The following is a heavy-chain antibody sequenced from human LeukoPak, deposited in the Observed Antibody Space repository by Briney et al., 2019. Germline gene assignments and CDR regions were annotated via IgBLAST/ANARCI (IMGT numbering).Heavy chain of an antibody. V-gene: IGHV1-24*01. J-gene: IGHJ4*02. CDR2: FDPEDGET. Sequence: ASVKVSCKVSGYTLTELSMHWVRQAPGKGLEWMGGFDPEDGETIYAQKFQGRVTLTEDTSTDTAYMEPSSLRSEDTAVYYCATDLGYSGTTGYWGQGTLVTVSS. D-gene: IGHD1-26*01. CDR1: GYTLTELS. CDR3: ATDLGYSGTTGY.